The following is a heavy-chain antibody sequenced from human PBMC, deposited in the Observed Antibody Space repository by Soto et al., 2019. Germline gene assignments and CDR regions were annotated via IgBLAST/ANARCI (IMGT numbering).Heavy chain of an antibody. CDR1: GFTFSTNYG. CDR2: ISGSGDGI. J-gene: IGHJ4*02. D-gene: IGHD3-16*01. V-gene: IGHV3-23*01. CDR3: AYLRGFTGYPGD. Sequence: GGSLRLSCAASGFTFSTNYGLAWVRQARGKGLEWVSSISGSGDGIAYADSVKGRFTISTDSSKNTLYLQMNNLTAADTAVYYCAYLRGFTGYPGDWGQGTLVTVSS.